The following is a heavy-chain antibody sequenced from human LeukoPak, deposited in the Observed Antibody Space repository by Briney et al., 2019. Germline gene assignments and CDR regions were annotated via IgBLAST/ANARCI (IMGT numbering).Heavy chain of an antibody. D-gene: IGHD3-10*01. Sequence: GGSLRLSCAASGFSFSNYWMSWVRQAPGKGLEWVANIKQDGSEKYYVDSVKGRFTISRDNSKNTLYLQMNSLRAEDTAVYYCARAGRGGSGRYADPPQYYYYYMDVWGEGTTVTVSS. CDR1: GFSFSNYW. CDR2: IKQDGSEK. J-gene: IGHJ6*03. V-gene: IGHV3-7*01. CDR3: ARAGRGGSGRYADPPQYYYYYMDV.